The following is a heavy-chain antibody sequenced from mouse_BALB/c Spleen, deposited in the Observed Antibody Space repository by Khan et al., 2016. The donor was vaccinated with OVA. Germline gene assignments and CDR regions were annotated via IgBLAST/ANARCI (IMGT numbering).Heavy chain of an antibody. J-gene: IGHJ3*01. Sequence: QIQLVQSGPELKKPGETVKISCKASGYTFTNFGMNWVNQAPGKALKWMGWINTSTGEPTYADDFKGRFAFSLETSASTAYLQINNLKYEDMANCIWSAGLKYCGSWFAYWVQWTPVTVHA. CDR3: SAGLKYCGSWFAY. CDR2: INTSTGEP. CDR1: GYTFTNFG. V-gene: IGHV9-1*02.